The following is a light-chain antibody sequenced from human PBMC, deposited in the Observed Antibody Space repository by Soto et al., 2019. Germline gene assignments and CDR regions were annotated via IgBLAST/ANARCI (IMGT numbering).Light chain of an antibody. CDR1: SSDVGGYNY. Sequence: QSALTQPRSVSGSPGQSVTISCTGTSSDVGGYNYVSWYQQHPGKAPKLMIYDVSKRPSGVPDRFSGYKSGNTASLTISGLHAEDEADYYCCSYAGSYTWVFGTGTKVTVL. CDR3: CSYAGSYTWV. J-gene: IGLJ1*01. CDR2: DVS. V-gene: IGLV2-11*01.